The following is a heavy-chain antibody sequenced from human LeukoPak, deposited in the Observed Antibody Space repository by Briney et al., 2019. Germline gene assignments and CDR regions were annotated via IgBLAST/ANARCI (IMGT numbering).Heavy chain of an antibody. CDR3: ARLILWETSNAFDI. Sequence: GGSLRLSCAASGFPFSSYSMTWVRQAPGKGLEWVANIKPDGTTKFYVDSVKGRFAISRDNAKNSVYLQMDSLRAEDTAVYFCARLILWETSNAFDIWGQGTMVTVSS. CDR1: GFPFSSYS. V-gene: IGHV3-7*03. CDR2: IKPDGTTK. J-gene: IGHJ3*02. D-gene: IGHD1-26*01.